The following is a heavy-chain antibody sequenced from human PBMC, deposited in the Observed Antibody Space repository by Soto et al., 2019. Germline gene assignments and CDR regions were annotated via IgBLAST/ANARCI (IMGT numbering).Heavy chain of an antibody. CDR2: ISYDGSNK. V-gene: IGHV3-30-3*01. D-gene: IGHD6-13*01. J-gene: IGHJ6*02. Sequence: QVQLVESGGGVVQPGRSLRLSCAASGFTFTSYAMHWVRQAPGKGLEWVAVISYDGSNKYYADSVKGRFTISGDNSKNTLYLQMNSLRAEDTAVYYCARGRQQLGYYYYGMDVWGQGTTVTVSS. CDR1: GFTFTSYA. CDR3: ARGRQQLGYYYYGMDV.